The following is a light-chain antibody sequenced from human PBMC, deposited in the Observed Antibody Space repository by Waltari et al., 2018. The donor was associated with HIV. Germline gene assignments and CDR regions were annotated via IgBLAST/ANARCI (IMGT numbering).Light chain of an antibody. CDR3: QSFDSSLTTSGVI. CDR2: ANI. V-gene: IGLV1-40*01. CDR1: SSNIGAGYD. J-gene: IGLJ2*01. Sequence: VTISCTGSSSNIGAGYDVHWYQQLLGTAPKLLIYANINRPSGVPDRFSGSKSGSSASLAITGLQAEDEAHYYCQSFDSSLTTSGVIFGGGTKLTVL.